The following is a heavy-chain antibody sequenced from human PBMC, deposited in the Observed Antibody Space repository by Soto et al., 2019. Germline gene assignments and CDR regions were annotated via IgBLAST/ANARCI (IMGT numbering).Heavy chain of an antibody. CDR3: ARDPRTYDNNET. CDR1: GGSISGSFW. CDR2: IYHIGIT. D-gene: IGHD3-9*01. Sequence: QVHLRETGPGLVRPSGTLSLTCAVSGGSISGSFWWPWVRKPPGKGLEWIGEIYHIGITHYNPSLKSRVTISVDKSTNQFSLKLNSVTAADTAVYYCARDPRTYDNNETWGQGILVTVSS. J-gene: IGHJ5*02. V-gene: IGHV4-4*02.